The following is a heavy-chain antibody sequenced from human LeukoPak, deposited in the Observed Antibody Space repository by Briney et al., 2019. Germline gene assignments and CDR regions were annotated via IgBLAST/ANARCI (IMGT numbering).Heavy chain of an antibody. CDR3: ARDRPFEKGRAFDI. D-gene: IGHD3-9*01. V-gene: IGHV4-59*01. CDR2: IYYSGST. CDR1: GGSISSYY. J-gene: IGHJ3*02. Sequence: SETLSLTCTVSGGSISSYYWSWIRQPPGKGLEWIGYIYYSGSTNYNPSLKSRVTISVDTSKNQFSLKLSSVTAADTAVYYCARDRPFEKGRAFDIWGQGTMVTVSS.